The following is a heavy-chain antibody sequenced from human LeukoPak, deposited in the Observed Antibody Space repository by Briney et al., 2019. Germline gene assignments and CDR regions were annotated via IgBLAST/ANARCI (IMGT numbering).Heavy chain of an antibody. V-gene: IGHV1-2*02. Sequence: GASVKVSCKASGYTFTGHYIHWVRQAPGQGFEWMGWINPNTGGTDYAQKFQDRIVISTYTSISTAYMELSRLRSDDTALYYCARDLATIDGIAWYYFENWGQGTLVTVS. D-gene: IGHD5-12*01. CDR1: GYTFTGHY. CDR2: INPNTGGT. J-gene: IGHJ4*02. CDR3: ARDLATIDGIAWYYFEN.